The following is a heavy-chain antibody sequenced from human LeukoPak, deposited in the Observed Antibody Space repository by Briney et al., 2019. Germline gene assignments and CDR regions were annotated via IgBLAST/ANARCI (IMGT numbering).Heavy chain of an antibody. CDR1: GFTFSSYA. D-gene: IGHD4-11*01. CDR3: AKSPSLTTVTTTVRY. CDR2: ISGSGGST. J-gene: IGHJ4*02. Sequence: GGSLRLSCAASGFTFSSYAMSWVRQAPGKGLEWVSAISGSGGSTYYADSAKGRFTISRDNSKNTLYLQMNSLRAEDTAVYYCAKSPSLTTVTTTVRYWGQGTLVTVSS. V-gene: IGHV3-23*01.